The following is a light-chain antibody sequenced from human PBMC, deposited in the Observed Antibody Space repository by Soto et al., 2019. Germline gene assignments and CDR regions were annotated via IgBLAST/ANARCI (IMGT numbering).Light chain of an antibody. CDR1: NSNIGRNY. V-gene: IGLV1-47*02. CDR3: AAWDDSLSVGV. J-gene: IGLJ3*02. CDR2: TDS. Sequence: QSVLTQPPSASGTPGQRVTISCSGSNSNIGRNYVYWYQQVPGSAPKLLIYTDSQRPSGVPDRISGSKSGTSASLAISGLRSEDEADYYCAAWDDSLSVGVFGGGTKVTVL.